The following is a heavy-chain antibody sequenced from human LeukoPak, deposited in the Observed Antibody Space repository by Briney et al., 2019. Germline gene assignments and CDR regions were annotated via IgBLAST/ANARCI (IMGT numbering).Heavy chain of an antibody. Sequence: GGSLRLSCTASGFXFSNNWIHWVRQAPGKGQVWVSRINTDGTATTYADSVRGRFTLSRDNTKNTLYLQMNSLRAEDTAVYYCARTFRGGVDYWGQGALVTVSS. CDR1: GFXFSNNW. CDR2: INTDGTAT. J-gene: IGHJ4*02. V-gene: IGHV3-74*01. D-gene: IGHD2-15*01. CDR3: ARTFRGGVDY.